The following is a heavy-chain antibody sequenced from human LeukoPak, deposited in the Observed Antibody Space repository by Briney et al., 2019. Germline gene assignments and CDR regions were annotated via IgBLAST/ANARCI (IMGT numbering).Heavy chain of an antibody. J-gene: IGHJ6*02. CDR2: IYPGDSDT. CDR1: GYSFTSYL. CDR3: ARISVITFARVIDYGMDV. Sequence: GKSLKISCRGSGYSFTSYLIGWVRQMPGEGLEWMGIIYPGDSDTRYSPSFQGQVTISADKSISTAYLQWSTLQASDNARDYCARISVITFARVIDYGMDVWGQGTTVTVSS. D-gene: IGHD3-16*02. V-gene: IGHV5-51*01.